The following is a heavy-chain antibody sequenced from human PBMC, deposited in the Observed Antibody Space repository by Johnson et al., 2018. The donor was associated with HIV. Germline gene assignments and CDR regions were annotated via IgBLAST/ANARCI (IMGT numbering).Heavy chain of an antibody. CDR3: AKDLFTEREDDVFDV. D-gene: IGHD1-26*01. Sequence: QMQLVESGGAVVQPGRSLTLSCAASGFTFSGFAMHWVRQPPGKGLEWVASISSDGGNKYYADSVKGRFTITRDKSKNTLYLQMNSLRAEDTAVYYCAKDLFTEREDDVFDVWGQGTMVTVSS. V-gene: IGHV3-30*18. J-gene: IGHJ3*01. CDR1: GFTFSGFA. CDR2: ISSDGGNK.